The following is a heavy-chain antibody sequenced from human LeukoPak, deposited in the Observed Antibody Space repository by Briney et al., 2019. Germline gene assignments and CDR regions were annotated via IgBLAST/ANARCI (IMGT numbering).Heavy chain of an antibody. V-gene: IGHV4-34*01. CDR1: GGSFSGYY. CDR3: ARVPVGATLVDY. CDR2: INHSGST. D-gene: IGHD1-26*01. J-gene: IGHJ4*02. Sequence: RASETLSLTCAVYGGSFSGYYWSWIRQPPGKGLEWIGEINHSGSTNYNPSLKSRVTISVDTSKNQFSLKLSSVTAADTAVYYCARVPVGATLVDYWGQGTLVTVSS.